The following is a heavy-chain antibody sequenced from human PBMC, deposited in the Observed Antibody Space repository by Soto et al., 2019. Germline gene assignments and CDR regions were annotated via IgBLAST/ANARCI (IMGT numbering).Heavy chain of an antibody. V-gene: IGHV2-70*13. Sequence: SGPTLVNPTETLTLTCTFSGFSLTSPGMCVSWIRQPPGKALEWLTLIERDDDDKYYSTSLKTRLTISKDTRKNQVVLTMANMDPADTGTYYCARSIRGPRRFNGMDVWGQGTTVTVSS. CDR2: IERDDDDK. CDR3: ARSIRGPRRFNGMDV. D-gene: IGHD1-20*01. CDR1: GFSLTSPGMC. J-gene: IGHJ6*02.